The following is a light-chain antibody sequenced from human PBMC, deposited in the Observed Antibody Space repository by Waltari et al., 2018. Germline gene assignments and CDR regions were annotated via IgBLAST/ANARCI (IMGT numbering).Light chain of an antibody. Sequence: DIQMTQSPSSLSASVGDRVTITCQASQDISNYLNWYQQRPGKAPKLLIYDASNLETGVPSGFIGSGSGTDFTFTISSLQPADIATYYCQQYDDLPITFGQGTRLEIK. J-gene: IGKJ5*01. CDR2: DAS. CDR3: QQYDDLPIT. CDR1: QDISNY. V-gene: IGKV1-33*01.